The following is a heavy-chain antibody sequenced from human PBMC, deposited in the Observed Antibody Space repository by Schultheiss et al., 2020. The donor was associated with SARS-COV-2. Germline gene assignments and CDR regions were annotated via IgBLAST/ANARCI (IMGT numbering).Heavy chain of an antibody. CDR1: GGSISSYY. V-gene: IGHV4-59*12. Sequence: SQTLSLTCTVSGGSISSYYWSWIRQPPGKGLEWIGYIYHSGSTYYNPSLKSRVTISVDKSKNQFSLKLSSVNAADTAVYYCARAPRSSDDFWSGIDYWGQGTLVTVSS. J-gene: IGHJ4*02. D-gene: IGHD3-3*01. CDR2: IYHSGST. CDR3: ARAPRSSDDFWSGIDY.